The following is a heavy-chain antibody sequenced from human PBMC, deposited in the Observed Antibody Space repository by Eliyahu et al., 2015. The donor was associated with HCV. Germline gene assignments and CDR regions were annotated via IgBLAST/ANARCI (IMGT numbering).Heavy chain of an antibody. D-gene: IGHD6-6*01. J-gene: IGHJ6*02. V-gene: IGHV3-21*01. CDR2: ISSATSYI. CDR3: ARSIQAASLAFVGMDV. Sequence: EVQVVESGGGLVKPGGSLRLSCAASGFSFSGYNMNWVRQAPGKGLEWVSSISSATSYIYYADSVKGRFTISTDYAKNSLYLQMNSLRAEDTAVYYCARSIQAASLAFVGMDVWGQGTTVTVSS. CDR1: GFSFSGYN.